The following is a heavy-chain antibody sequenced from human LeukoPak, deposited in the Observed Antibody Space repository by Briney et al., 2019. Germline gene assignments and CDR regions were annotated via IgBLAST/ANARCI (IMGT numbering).Heavy chain of an antibody. CDR1: GFTFDDYA. Sequence: PGGSLRLSCAASGFTFDDYAMHWVRQAPGKGLEWVSLISGDCGSTYYADSVKGRFTISRDNSRNSLYLQMNSLRTEDTALYYCTKPAQSVALIDDYWGQGTLVTVSS. CDR3: TKPAQSVALIDDY. V-gene: IGHV3-43*02. J-gene: IGHJ4*02. D-gene: IGHD2-15*01. CDR2: ISGDCGST.